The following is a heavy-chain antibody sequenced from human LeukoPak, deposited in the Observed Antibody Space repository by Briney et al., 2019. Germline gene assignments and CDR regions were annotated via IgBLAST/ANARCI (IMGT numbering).Heavy chain of an antibody. D-gene: IGHD3-22*01. CDR3: ATLNLDYYDSSGYFGL. Sequence: ASVKVSCKVSGYTLTELSMHWVRQAPGKGLEWMGGFDPEDGETIYAQKFQGRVTMTEDTSTDTAYMELSSLRSEDTAVYHCATLNLDYYDSSGYFGLWGQGTLVTVSS. CDR1: GYTLTELS. V-gene: IGHV1-24*01. J-gene: IGHJ4*02. CDR2: FDPEDGET.